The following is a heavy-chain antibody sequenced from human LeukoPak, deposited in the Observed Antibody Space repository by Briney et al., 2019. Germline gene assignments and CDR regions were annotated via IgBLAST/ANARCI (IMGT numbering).Heavy chain of an antibody. CDR1: GFTFSSYG. V-gene: IGHV3-33*01. J-gene: IGHJ4*02. CDR3: AREGGYYHLDY. D-gene: IGHD3-22*01. Sequence: GGSLRLSCAASGFTFSSYGMHWVRQAPGKGLEWVAVIWYDGSNKYYADSVKGRFTISRDNAKNSLYLQMNSLRAEDTAVYYCAREGGYYHLDYWGQGTLVTVSS. CDR2: IWYDGSNK.